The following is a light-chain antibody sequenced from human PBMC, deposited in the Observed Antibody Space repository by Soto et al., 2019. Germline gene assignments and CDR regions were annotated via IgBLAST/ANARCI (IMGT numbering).Light chain of an antibody. CDR1: QSISSW. Sequence: DIQMTQSPSTLSASVGDRVTITCRASQSISSWLAWYQQKPGKAPNLLIYDASSLESGVTSRFSGSGSGTEFTLTISSLQPDDFATYYCQHYKNNSPYTFGQGTKLEIK. CDR3: QHYKNNSPYT. J-gene: IGKJ2*01. V-gene: IGKV1-5*01. CDR2: DAS.